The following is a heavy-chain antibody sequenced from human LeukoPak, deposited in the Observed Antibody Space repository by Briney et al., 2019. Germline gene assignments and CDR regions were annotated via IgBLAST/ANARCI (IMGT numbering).Heavy chain of an antibody. Sequence: ASVKVSCKASGYTFTNYGISWVRQAPGQGLEWMGWISAYNTNTKYAQKIQGRVAMTTDTSTSTAYMELRSLRSDDTAVYYCARVVLDHYYDSSGYLGTLDYWGQGALVTVS. J-gene: IGHJ4*02. CDR1: GYTFTNYG. D-gene: IGHD3-22*01. V-gene: IGHV1-18*01. CDR2: ISAYNTNT. CDR3: ARVVLDHYYDSSGYLGTLDY.